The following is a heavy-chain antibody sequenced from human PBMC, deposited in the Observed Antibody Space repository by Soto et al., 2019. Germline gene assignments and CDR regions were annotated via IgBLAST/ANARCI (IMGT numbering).Heavy chain of an antibody. Sequence: SETLSLTCAVYGGSYSGYYWSWIRQPPGKGLEWIGEINHSGSTNYNPSLKSRVTISVDTSKNQFSLKLSSVTAADTAVYYCATGYCSGGSCYSNYYYGMDVWGQGTTVTVSS. D-gene: IGHD2-15*01. CDR2: INHSGST. V-gene: IGHV4-34*01. J-gene: IGHJ6*02. CDR1: GGSYSGYY. CDR3: ATGYCSGGSCYSNYYYGMDV.